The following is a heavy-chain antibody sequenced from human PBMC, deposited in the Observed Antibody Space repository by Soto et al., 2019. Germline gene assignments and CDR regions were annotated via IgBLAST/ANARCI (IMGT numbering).Heavy chain of an antibody. CDR1: GGSISSSSYY. CDR2: IYYSGST. D-gene: IGHD3-22*01. V-gene: IGHV4-39*01. CDR3: ASLYYEGGYYFDY. Sequence: SETLSLTCTVSGGSISSSSYYWGWIRQPPGKGLEWIGSIYYSGSTYYNPSLKSRVTISVDTSKNQFSLKLSSVTAADTAVYYCASLYYEGGYYFDYWGQGTLVTVSS. J-gene: IGHJ4*02.